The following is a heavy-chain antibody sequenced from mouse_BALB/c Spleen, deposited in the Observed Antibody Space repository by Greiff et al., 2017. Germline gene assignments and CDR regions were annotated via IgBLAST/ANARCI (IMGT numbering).Heavy chain of an antibody. Sequence: QVHVKQSGAELVRPGTSVKISCKASGYTFTNYWLGWVKQRPGHGLEWIGDIYPGGGYTNYNEKFKGKATLTADTSSSTAYMQLSSLTSEDSAVYFCARSRGNSYAMDYWGQGTSVTVSS. CDR3: ARSRGNSYAMDY. CDR2: IYPGGGYT. V-gene: IGHV1-63*02. D-gene: IGHD2-1*01. J-gene: IGHJ4*01. CDR1: GYTFTNYW.